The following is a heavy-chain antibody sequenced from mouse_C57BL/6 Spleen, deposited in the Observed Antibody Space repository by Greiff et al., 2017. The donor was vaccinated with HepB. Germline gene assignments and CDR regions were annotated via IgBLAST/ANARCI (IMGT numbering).Heavy chain of an antibody. J-gene: IGHJ1*03. CDR1: GYTFTSYG. Sequence: VQLQQSGAELARPGASVKLSCKASGYTFTSYGISWVKQRTGQGLEWIGEIYPRSGNTYYNEKFKGKATLTADKSSSTAYMEPRSLTSEDSAVYFCARAASTMVTTKYFDVWGTGTTVTVSS. CDR2: IYPRSGNT. CDR3: ARAASTMVTTKYFDV. V-gene: IGHV1-81*01. D-gene: IGHD2-2*01.